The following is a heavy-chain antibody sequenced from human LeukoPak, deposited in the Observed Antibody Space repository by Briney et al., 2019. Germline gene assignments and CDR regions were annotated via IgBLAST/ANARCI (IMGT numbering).Heavy chain of an antibody. J-gene: IGHJ4*02. D-gene: IGHD5-18*01. Sequence: GGSLRLSCAASGFTFSTSRMNWVRQAPGKGLEGVSYICSCSSTIQYADSVKGRFPISRENAKNSLYLQMNSLKAEDTAVYYCARDTQHFDSWGQGTLVTVSS. CDR2: ICSCSSTI. V-gene: IGHV3-48*01. CDR3: ARDTQHFDS. CDR1: GFTFSTSR.